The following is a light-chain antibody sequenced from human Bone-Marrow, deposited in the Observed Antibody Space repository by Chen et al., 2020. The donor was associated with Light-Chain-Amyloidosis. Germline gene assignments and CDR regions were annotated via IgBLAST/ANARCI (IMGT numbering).Light chain of an antibody. CDR2: AAP. V-gene: IGKV1-9*01. J-gene: IGKJ4*01. Sequence: DIQLTQSPSFLSASVGDRVTITCRATQAISSYLAWYQQKPGKAPELLIYAAPTLQSDVPSRFSGSGSGPEFTLTISRLQPEDFATYYCQQLASYPLTFGGGTKVEI. CDR1: QAISSY. CDR3: QQLASYPLT.